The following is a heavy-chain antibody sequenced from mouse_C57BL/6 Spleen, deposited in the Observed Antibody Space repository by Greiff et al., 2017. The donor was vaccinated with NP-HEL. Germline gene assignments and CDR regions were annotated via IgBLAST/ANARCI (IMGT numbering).Heavy chain of an antibody. J-gene: IGHJ2*01. CDR2: INPNNGGT. Sequence: EVQLQQSGPELVKPGASVKISCKASGYTFTDYYMNWVKQSHGKSLEWIGDINPNNGGTSYNQKFKGKATLTVDKSSSTAYMELRSLTSEDSAVYYCARERDTTKDYWGQGTTLTVSS. CDR3: ARERDTTKDY. CDR1: GYTFTDYY. V-gene: IGHV1-26*01. D-gene: IGHD1-1*01.